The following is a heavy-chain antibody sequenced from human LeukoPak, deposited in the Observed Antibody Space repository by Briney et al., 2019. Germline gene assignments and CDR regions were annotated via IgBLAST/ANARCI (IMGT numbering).Heavy chain of an antibody. CDR3: TSHPPRDAITRGARFDY. J-gene: IGHJ4*02. V-gene: IGHV3-73*01. CDR1: GFTFSDSA. CDR2: IAGRSNNHAK. D-gene: IGHD5-24*01. Sequence: GGSLRLSCAASGFTFSDSALHWVRQAPGKGLEWVGRIAGRSNNHAKAYGESVTGRFTVSRDDSKSTTYLEMNSLKNEDTAVYYCTSHPPRDAITRGARFDYWGQVVLVTVSS.